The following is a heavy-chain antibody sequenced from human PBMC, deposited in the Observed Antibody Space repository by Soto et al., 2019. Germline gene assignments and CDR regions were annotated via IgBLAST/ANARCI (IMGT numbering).Heavy chain of an antibody. CDR2: IYYSGST. Sequence: QVQLQESGPGLVKPSQTLSLTCTVSGGSISSGGYYWSWIRQHPGKGLEWIGYIYYSGSTYYNPSLRSRVTISVDTSKNQFSLKLGSVTAADTAVYYCARAIGEVLYSSSSEIGWFDPWGQGTLVTVSS. J-gene: IGHJ5*02. D-gene: IGHD6-6*01. V-gene: IGHV4-31*03. CDR1: GGSISSGGYY. CDR3: ARAIGEVLYSSSSEIGWFDP.